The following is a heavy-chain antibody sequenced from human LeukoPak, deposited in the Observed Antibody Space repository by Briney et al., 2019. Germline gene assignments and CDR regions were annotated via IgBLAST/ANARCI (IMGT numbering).Heavy chain of an antibody. CDR3: ARSVADWGDWFDP. D-gene: IGHD6-19*01. J-gene: IGHJ5*02. CDR2: MNPNSGNT. CDR1: GYTFTSYD. V-gene: IGHV1-8*01. Sequence: TSVKVSCKASGYTFTSYDINWVRQATGQGLEWMGWMNPNSGNTGYAQKFQGRVTMTRNISISTAYMELSSLRSEDTAVYYCARSVADWGDWFDPWGQGTLVTVSS.